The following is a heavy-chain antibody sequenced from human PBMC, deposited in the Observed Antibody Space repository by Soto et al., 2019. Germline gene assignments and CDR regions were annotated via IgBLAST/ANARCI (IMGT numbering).Heavy chain of an antibody. CDR1: GYTFTSYG. Sequence: QVPLVQSGAEVKKPGASVKVSCKASGYTFTSYGISWVRQAPGQGLEWMGWISAYNGNTNYAQKLQGRVTMTTDTSTSTAYMELRSLRSDDTAVYYCAGGRYYYDSSGYSNYYYGMDVWGQGTTVTVSS. D-gene: IGHD3-22*01. V-gene: IGHV1-18*01. CDR2: ISAYNGNT. CDR3: AGGRYYYDSSGYSNYYYGMDV. J-gene: IGHJ6*02.